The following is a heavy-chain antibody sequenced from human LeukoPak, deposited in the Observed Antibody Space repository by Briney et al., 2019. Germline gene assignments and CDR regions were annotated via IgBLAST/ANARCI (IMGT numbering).Heavy chain of an antibody. CDR1: GFTFSNYA. V-gene: IGHV3-23*01. CDR2: ISGSGGST. J-gene: IGHJ5*02. CDR3: AKDLVVIGRWFDP. D-gene: IGHD2/OR15-2a*01. Sequence: GGSLRLSCAAFGFTFSNYAMSWVRQAPGKGLEWVSAISGSGGSTYYADSVKGRFTISRDNSKNTLYLQMNSLRAEDTAVYYCAKDLVVIGRWFDPWGQGTLVTVSS.